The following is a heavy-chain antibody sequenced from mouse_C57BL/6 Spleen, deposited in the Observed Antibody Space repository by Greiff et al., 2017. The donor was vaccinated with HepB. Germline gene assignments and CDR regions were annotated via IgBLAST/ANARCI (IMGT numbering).Heavy chain of an antibody. Sequence: QVQLQQPGAELVRPGSSVKLSCKASGYTFTSYWMHWVKQRPIQGLEWIGNIDPSDSETHYNQKFKDKATLTVDKSSSTAYMQLSSLTSEDSAVYYCARPGRGYYAMDYWGQGTSVTVSS. CDR1: GYTFTSYW. V-gene: IGHV1-52*01. CDR2: IDPSDSET. CDR3: ARPGRGYYAMDY. J-gene: IGHJ4*01.